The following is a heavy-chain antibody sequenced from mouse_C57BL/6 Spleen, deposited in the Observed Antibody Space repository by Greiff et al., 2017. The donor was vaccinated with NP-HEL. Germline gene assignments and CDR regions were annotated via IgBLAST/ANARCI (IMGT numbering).Heavy chain of an antibody. Sequence: QVQLQQPGAELVMPGASVKLSCKASGYTFTSYWMHWVKQRPGQGLEWIGEIDPSDSYTNYNQKFKGKSTLTVDKSSSTAYMQLSSLTSEDSAVYYCARGNYYGPSMDYWGQGTSVTVSS. D-gene: IGHD1-1*01. J-gene: IGHJ4*01. V-gene: IGHV1-69*01. CDR3: ARGNYYGPSMDY. CDR2: IDPSDSYT. CDR1: GYTFTSYW.